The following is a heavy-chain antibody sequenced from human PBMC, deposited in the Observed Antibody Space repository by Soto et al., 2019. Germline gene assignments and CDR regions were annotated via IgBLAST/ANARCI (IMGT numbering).Heavy chain of an antibody. D-gene: IGHD4-17*01. CDR2: IYPGDSDT. CDR3: ARHMVPNYGDYRDYYYGMDV. CDR1: GYSFTSYW. V-gene: IGHV5-51*01. Sequence: GESLKISCKGSGYSFTSYWIGWVRQMPGKGLEWMGIIYPGDSDTRYSPSFQGQVTISADKSISTAYLQWSSLKASDTAMYYCARHMVPNYGDYRDYYYGMDVWGQGTTVTVSS. J-gene: IGHJ6*02.